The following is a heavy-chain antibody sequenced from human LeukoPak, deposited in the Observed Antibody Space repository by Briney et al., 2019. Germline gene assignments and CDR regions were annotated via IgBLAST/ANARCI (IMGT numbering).Heavy chain of an antibody. CDR3: ARGRPTTSIAAAGVNWFDP. D-gene: IGHD6-13*01. CDR2: ISGRGGRT. V-gene: IGHV3-23*01. J-gene: IGHJ5*02. Sequence: PGGSLRLSCAASGFTFSSYSMNWVRQAPGKGLEWVSAISGRGGRTYYAGSVKGRFTISRDNSKNTLYLQMNSLRAEDTAVYYCARGRPTTSIAAAGVNWFDPWGQGTLVTVSS. CDR1: GFTFSSYS.